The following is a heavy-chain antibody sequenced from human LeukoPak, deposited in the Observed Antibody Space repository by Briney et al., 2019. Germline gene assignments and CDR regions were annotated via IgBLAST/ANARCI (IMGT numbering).Heavy chain of an antibody. J-gene: IGHJ1*01. CDR2: ISAYNGNT. CDR1: GGTFSSYA. V-gene: IGHV1-18*01. CDR3: ARDLNRAGYGFQH. D-gene: IGHD6-13*01. Sequence: ASVKVSCKASGGTFSSYAISWVRQAPGQGLEWMGWISAYNGNTNYAQKLQGRVTMTTDTSTSTAYMELRSLRSDDTAVYYCARDLNRAGYGFQHWGQGTLVTVSS.